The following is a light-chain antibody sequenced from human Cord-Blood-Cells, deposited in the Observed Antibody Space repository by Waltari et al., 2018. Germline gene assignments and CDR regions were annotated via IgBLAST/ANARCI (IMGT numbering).Light chain of an antibody. CDR1: QIVSSN. Sequence: EIVMTQSPATLSVSPGERATLSCRASQIVSSNLAWYQQKPGQAPRLRIYGASTRATGIPARFSGSGAGTEFTLTISSLQSEDFAVYYCQQYNNWPPVTFGQGTRLEIK. CDR2: GAS. CDR3: QQYNNWPPVT. V-gene: IGKV3-15*01. J-gene: IGKJ5*01.